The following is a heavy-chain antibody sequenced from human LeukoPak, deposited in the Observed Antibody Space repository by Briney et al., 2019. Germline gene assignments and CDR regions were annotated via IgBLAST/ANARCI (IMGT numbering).Heavy chain of an antibody. V-gene: IGHV4-34*01. CDR2: INHSGST. J-gene: IGHJ4*02. CDR1: GGSFSGYY. D-gene: IGHD3-22*01. CDR3: ARGVFWGSDNYYPPIDY. Sequence: PWETLSLTCAVYGGSFSGYYWSWIRQPPGKGLEWVGEINHSGSTNYNPSLKSRVTISVDTSKNHFSLKLSPVTAADTAVYYRARGVFWGSDNYYPPIDYWGQGAVVTVSS.